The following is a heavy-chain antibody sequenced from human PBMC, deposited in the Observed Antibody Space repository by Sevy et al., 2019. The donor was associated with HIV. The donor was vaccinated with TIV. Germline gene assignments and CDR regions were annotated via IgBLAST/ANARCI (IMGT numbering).Heavy chain of an antibody. CDR2: ISSSSSYI. CDR3: ARVAAYFDSNAYYPS. D-gene: IGHD3-22*01. Sequence: GGSLRLSCVASGFRFGDYGMNWVRQAPGKGLEWVSSISSSSSYIYYVDSVKGRFTISRDNGQNSLYLQMDSLRAEDTAVYYCARVAAYFDSNAYYPSWGQGTLVTVSS. CDR1: GFRFGDYG. V-gene: IGHV3-21*01. J-gene: IGHJ5*02.